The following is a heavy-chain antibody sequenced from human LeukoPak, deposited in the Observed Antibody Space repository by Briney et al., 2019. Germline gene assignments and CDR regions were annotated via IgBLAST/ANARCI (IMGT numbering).Heavy chain of an antibody. CDR3: ARAPVLLWFGEFVYYFDY. V-gene: IGHV4-30-4*01. CDR2: IYYSGST. CDR1: GGSISSGDYY. J-gene: IGHJ4*02. D-gene: IGHD3-10*01. Sequence: PSQTPSLTCTVSGGSISSGDYYWSWIRQPPGKGLEWIGYIYYSGSTYYNPSLKSRVTISVDTSKNQFSLKLSSVTAADTAVYYCARAPVLLWFGEFVYYFDYWGQGTLVTVSS.